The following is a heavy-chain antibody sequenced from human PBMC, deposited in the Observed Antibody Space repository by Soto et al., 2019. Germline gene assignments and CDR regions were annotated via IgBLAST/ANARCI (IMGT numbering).Heavy chain of an antibody. Sequence: QVQLVQSEAEMKKPGASAKVSCKASGYPFTTYGISWVRQAPGQGLEWMGWINPYNGNTKYAQKFQGRFIMTTDTSTSTAYMEVRSLTSDDTAVYYCAREAASGIGGFDPWGQGTLVTVSS. CDR3: AREAASGIGGFDP. D-gene: IGHD6-13*01. CDR2: INPYNGNT. V-gene: IGHV1-18*01. CDR1: GYPFTTYG. J-gene: IGHJ5*02.